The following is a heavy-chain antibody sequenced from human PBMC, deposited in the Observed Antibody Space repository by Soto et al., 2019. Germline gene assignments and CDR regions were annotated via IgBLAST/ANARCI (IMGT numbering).Heavy chain of an antibody. CDR1: GYTFTGYY. Sequence: ASVKVSCKASGYTFTGYYMHWVRQAPGQGLEWMGWINPNSGGTNYAQKFQGWVTMTRDTSISTAYMELSRLRSDDTAVYYCAIPRDYYYYYGMDVWGQGTTVTVSS. V-gene: IGHV1-2*04. CDR2: INPNSGGT. CDR3: AIPRDYYYYYGMDV. D-gene: IGHD3-10*01. J-gene: IGHJ6*02.